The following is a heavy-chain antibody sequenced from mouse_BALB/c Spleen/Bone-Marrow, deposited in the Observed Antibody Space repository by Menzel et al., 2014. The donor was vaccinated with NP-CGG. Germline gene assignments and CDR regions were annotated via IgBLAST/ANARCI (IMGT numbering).Heavy chain of an antibody. D-gene: IGHD2-4*01. CDR2: INPYNGDP. CDR1: GYSFTGYF. J-gene: IGHJ3*01. Sequence: EVQLQQSGPELVKPGASVKISCKASGYSFTGYFMNWMKQSHGKSLEWIGRINPYNGDPFYNQKFKGKATLTVDKSSSTAHMELLSLTSVDSAVYYCGRGNYDYDSWFGYWGQGTLVTVSA. V-gene: IGHV1-37*01. CDR3: GRGNYDYDSWFGY.